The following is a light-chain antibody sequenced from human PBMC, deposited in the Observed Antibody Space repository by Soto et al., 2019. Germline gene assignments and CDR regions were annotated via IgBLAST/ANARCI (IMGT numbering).Light chain of an antibody. J-gene: IGLJ1*01. CDR2: DVT. CDR1: SSDVGSYNY. CDR3: ASYAGSNTPYV. V-gene: IGLV2-8*01. Sequence: QSVLTQPPSASGSPGQSVTISCTGTSSDVGSYNYVSWYQHHPGKAPKLIIFDVTKRPSGVPDRFSGSKSGNTASLTVSGLQAEDEADYYCASYAGSNTPYVFATGTKVTVL.